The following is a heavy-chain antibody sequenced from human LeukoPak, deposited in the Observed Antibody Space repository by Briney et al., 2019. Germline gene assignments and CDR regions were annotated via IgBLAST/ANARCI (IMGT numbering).Heavy chain of an antibody. J-gene: IGHJ4*02. CDR3: ARVTGYRIEDYFDY. CDR1: GGSISSYY. V-gene: IGHV4-59*01. Sequence: SETLSLTCTVSGGSISSYYWSWIRQPPGKGLEWIGYIYYSGSTNYNPSLKSRVTISVETSKNEFSLKLRSVTAADTAVYYCARVTGYRIEDYFDYWGQGTPVTVSS. CDR2: IYYSGST. D-gene: IGHD6-13*01.